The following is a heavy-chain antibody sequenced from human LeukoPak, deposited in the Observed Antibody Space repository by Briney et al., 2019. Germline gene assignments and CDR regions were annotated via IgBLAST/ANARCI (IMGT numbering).Heavy chain of an antibody. CDR3: ASGPRMSMIVVAPTLDY. D-gene: IGHD3-22*01. V-gene: IGHV4-38-2*02. Sequence: SETLSLTCTVSGGSISSGYYWGWIRQPPGKGLEWIGSIYHSGSTYYNPSLKSRVTISVDTSKNQFSLKLSSVTAADTAVYYCASGPRMSMIVVAPTLDYWGQGTLVTVSS. CDR2: IYHSGST. CDR1: GGSISSGYY. J-gene: IGHJ4*02.